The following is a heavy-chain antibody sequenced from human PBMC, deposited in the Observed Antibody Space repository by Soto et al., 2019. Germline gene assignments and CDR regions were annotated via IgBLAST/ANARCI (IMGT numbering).Heavy chain of an antibody. V-gene: IGHV3-48*02. CDR1: GFTFSSYS. CDR2: ISSSSSTI. J-gene: IGHJ6*02. D-gene: IGHD3-10*01. Sequence: GGSLRLSCAASGFTFSSYSMHWVRQAPGKGLEWVSYISSSSSTIYYADSVKGRFTISRDNAKNSPYLQMNSLRDEDTAVYYCARSLTWGFVELLSNNYYYGMDVWGQGTTVTVSS. CDR3: ARSLTWGFVELLSNNYYYGMDV.